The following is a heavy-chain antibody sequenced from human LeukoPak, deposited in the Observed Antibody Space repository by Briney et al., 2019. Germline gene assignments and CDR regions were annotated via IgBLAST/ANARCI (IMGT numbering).Heavy chain of an antibody. V-gene: IGHV4-59*11. CDR3: ARYYYESSGYYVLDY. Sequence: PSETLSLTCTVSGGSISSHYWSWIRQPPGKGLEWIGYIYYSGSTNYNPSLKSRVTISVDTSRNQFSLKLSSLTAADTAVYYCARYYYESSGYYVLDYWGQGTLVTVSS. D-gene: IGHD3-22*01. CDR1: GGSISSHY. J-gene: IGHJ4*02. CDR2: IYYSGST.